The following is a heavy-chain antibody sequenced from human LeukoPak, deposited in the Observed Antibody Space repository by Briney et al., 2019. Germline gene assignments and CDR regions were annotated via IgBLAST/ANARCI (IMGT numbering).Heavy chain of an antibody. CDR3: ARDSYSGYGGTGNSDY. Sequence: PGGSLRLSCAASGFTFSSYAMHWVRQAPGKGLEYVSAISSNGGSTYYANSVKGRFTISRDNSKNTLYLQMGSLRAEDMAVYYCARDSYSGYGGTGNSDYWGQGTLVTVSS. D-gene: IGHD5-12*01. J-gene: IGHJ4*02. CDR2: ISSNGGST. CDR1: GFTFSSYA. V-gene: IGHV3-64*01.